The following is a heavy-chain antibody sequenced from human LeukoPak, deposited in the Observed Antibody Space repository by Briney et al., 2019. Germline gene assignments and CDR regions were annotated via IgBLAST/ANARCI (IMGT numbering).Heavy chain of an antibody. CDR3: ARQVATMYYFDY. J-gene: IGHJ4*02. Sequence: ASVKVSCKASGYTFTSYGISWVRQAPGQGLEWMGWISAYNGNTNYAQKLQGRVTMTTDTSTSTAYMELRSLRSEDTAVYYCARQVATMYYFDYWGQGTLVTVSS. V-gene: IGHV1-18*01. CDR2: ISAYNGNT. CDR1: GYTFTSYG. D-gene: IGHD5-24*01.